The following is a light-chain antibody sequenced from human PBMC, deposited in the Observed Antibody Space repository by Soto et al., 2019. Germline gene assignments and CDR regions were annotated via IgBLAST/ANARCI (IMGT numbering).Light chain of an antibody. CDR3: QQYGSSLWT. J-gene: IGKJ1*01. V-gene: IGKV3-20*01. Sequence: EIVLTQSPGTLSLSPGGRATLSCRASQSVSSSYLAWYQQKPGQAPRLLIYGASSRATGIPDRFSGSGSGTDFTLTISRLEPEDFAVYYCQQYGSSLWTFGQGPKVEIK. CDR2: GAS. CDR1: QSVSSSY.